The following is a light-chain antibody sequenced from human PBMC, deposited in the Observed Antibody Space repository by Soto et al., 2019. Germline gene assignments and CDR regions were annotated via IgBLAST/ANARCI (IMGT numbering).Light chain of an antibody. Sequence: EIVLTQSPGTLSLSPVERATLSCRASQSVSSSYLAWYQQKPGQAPRLLIYGASSRATGIPDRFSGSGSGTDFTLTISRLEPEDFAVYYWHQYGSSPLTLGEGTKVEIK. CDR3: HQYGSSPLT. CDR2: GAS. V-gene: IGKV3-20*01. CDR1: QSVSSSY. J-gene: IGKJ4*01.